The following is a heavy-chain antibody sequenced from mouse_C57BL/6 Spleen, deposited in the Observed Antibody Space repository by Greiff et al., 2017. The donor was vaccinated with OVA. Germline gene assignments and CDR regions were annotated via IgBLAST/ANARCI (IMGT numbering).Heavy chain of an antibody. J-gene: IGHJ2*01. CDR1: GYTFTSYW. CDR2: IHPNSGST. D-gene: IGHD3-2*02. Sequence: VQLQQSGAELVKPGASVKLSCKASGYTFTSYWMHWVKQRPGQGLEWIGMIHPNSGSTNYNEKFESKATLTVDKSSSTAYMQLSSLTSEDSAVYYCARSDSSGYENYFDYWGQGTTLTVSS. V-gene: IGHV1-64*01. CDR3: ARSDSSGYENYFDY.